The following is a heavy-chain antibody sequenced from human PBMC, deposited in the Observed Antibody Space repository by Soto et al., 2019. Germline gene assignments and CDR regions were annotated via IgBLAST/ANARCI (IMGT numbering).Heavy chain of an antibody. J-gene: IGHJ4*02. CDR1: GGSISRYY. CDR2: IYYSGST. V-gene: IGHV4-59*12. CDR3: ARGIAVAFIEY. D-gene: IGHD6-19*01. Sequence: SETLSLTCTVSGGSISRYYWSCIRQPQGRGLERIGYIYYSGSTNSNPSLKSRVTISVDTAKNQFSHSLSSLTAADTAVHCGARGIAVAFIEYWGQGSLVTVSS.